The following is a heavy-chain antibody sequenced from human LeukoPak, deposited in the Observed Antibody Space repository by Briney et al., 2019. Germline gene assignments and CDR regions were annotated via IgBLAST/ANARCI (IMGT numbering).Heavy chain of an antibody. D-gene: IGHD6-13*01. CDR3: AKDPRRYSRTGGYFEY. J-gene: IGHJ4*02. V-gene: IGHV3-30*04. CDR2: MSYDGSNK. Sequence: GGSLRLSCAASGFTFSSYAMHWVRQAPGKGLEWVVVMSYDGSNKYYADSVKGRFTISRDNSKNTLYLQVNSLRAEDTAVYYCAKDPRRYSRTGGYFEYWGQGTLVTVSS. CDR1: GFTFSSYA.